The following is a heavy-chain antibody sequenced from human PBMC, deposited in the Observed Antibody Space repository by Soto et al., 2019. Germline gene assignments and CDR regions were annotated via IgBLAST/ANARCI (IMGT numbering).Heavy chain of an antibody. CDR2: ISYDGSNK. D-gene: IGHD1-1*01. CDR3: AKRLRVSPIVQLERRLDQVDAFDI. Sequence: QVQLVESGGGVVQPGRSLRLSCAASGFTFSSYGMHWVRQAPGKGLEWVAVISYDGSNKYYADSVKGRFTISRDNSKNMLYLQMNSLRAEDTAVYYCAKRLRVSPIVQLERRLDQVDAFDIWGQGTMVTVSS. CDR1: GFTFSSYG. J-gene: IGHJ3*02. V-gene: IGHV3-30*18.